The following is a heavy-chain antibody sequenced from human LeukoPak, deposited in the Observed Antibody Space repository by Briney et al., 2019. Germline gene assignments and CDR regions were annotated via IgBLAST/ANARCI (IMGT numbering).Heavy chain of an antibody. CDR2: IYHSGST. CDR3: ARERLSYYYDSRPLNY. Sequence: SETLSLTCTVSGYSISSGYYWGWIRQPPGKGLEWIGSIYHSGSTYYNPSLKSRVTISVDTSKNQFSLKLSSVTAADTAVYYCARERLSYYYDSRPLNYWGQGTLVTVSS. V-gene: IGHV4-38-2*02. CDR1: GYSISSGYY. D-gene: IGHD3-22*01. J-gene: IGHJ4*02.